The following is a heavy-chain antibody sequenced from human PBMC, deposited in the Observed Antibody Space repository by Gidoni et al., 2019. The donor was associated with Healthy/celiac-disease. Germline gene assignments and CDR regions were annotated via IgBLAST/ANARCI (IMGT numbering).Heavy chain of an antibody. CDR1: GFTFSSYW. CDR2: IKQDGSEK. CDR3: ARESGWYGVRGMDV. V-gene: IGHV3-7*03. Sequence: EVQLVESGGGLVQPGGSLRLSCAASGFTFSSYWMSWVRQAPGKGLEWVANIKQDGSEKYYVDSVKGRFTISRDNAKNSLYLQMNSLRAEDTAVYYCARESGWYGVRGMDVWGQGTTVTVSS. J-gene: IGHJ6*02. D-gene: IGHD6-19*01.